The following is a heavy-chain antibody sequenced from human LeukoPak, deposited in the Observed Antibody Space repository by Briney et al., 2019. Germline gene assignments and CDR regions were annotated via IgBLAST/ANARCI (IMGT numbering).Heavy chain of an antibody. Sequence: SGTLSLTCAVSGGSISSSNWWSWVRQPPGKGLEWIGYIYYSGSTNYNPSLKSRVTISVDTSKNQFSLKLSSVTAADTAVYYCARETGSGRGGWFDPWGQGTLVTVSS. CDR2: IYYSGST. V-gene: IGHV4-4*02. J-gene: IGHJ5*02. CDR1: GGSISSSNW. D-gene: IGHD3-10*01. CDR3: ARETGSGRGGWFDP.